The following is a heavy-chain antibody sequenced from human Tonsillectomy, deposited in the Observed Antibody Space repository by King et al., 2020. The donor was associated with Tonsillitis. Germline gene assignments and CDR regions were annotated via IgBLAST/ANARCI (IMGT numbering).Heavy chain of an antibody. V-gene: IGHV3-48*02. CDR1: GFTFSSYS. J-gene: IGHJ3*02. CDR3: ARPSVGVVFRPDAFDI. Sequence: VQLVESGGGLVQPGGSLRLSCAASGFTFSSYSMNWVRQAPGKGLEWVSYISSSSSTIYHADSEKGRFTISRDNAKSSLYLQMNSLRDEDTSVYYCARPSVGVVFRPDAFDIWGQGTMVTVSS. CDR2: ISSSSSTI. D-gene: IGHD3-3*01.